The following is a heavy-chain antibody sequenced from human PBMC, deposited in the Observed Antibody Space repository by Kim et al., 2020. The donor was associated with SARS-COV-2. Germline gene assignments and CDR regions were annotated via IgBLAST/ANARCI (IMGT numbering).Heavy chain of an antibody. V-gene: IGHV3-33*01. J-gene: IGHJ4*02. D-gene: IGHD2-8*01. CDR3: ARDPGVTNYYFDY. Sequence: GGSLRLSCAASGFTFRNYGMHWVRQAPGKGLEWVALIWYDGSNKYYEDSVKGRFTISRDDSRNTLYLQMNDLRAEDTAVYYCARDPGVTNYYFDYWGQGSLVTVSS. CDR2: IWYDGSNK. CDR1: GFTFRNYG.